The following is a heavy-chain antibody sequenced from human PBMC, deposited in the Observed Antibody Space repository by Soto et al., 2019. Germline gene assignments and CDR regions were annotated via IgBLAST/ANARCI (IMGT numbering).Heavy chain of an antibody. V-gene: IGHV1-2*02. CDR1: GYSFTGYY. J-gene: IGHJ6*02. D-gene: IGHD1-7*01. Sequence: QVQLVQSGAEVKKPGASVRVSCKASGYSFTGYYVHWVRLAPGQGLEWMGWINPNSGGTNPAQKFQGRVTMTRDTSISTAYMELTRLTSNDTAVYFCAREAGTIGNYYYGMDVWGQGTTVTVS. CDR2: INPNSGGT. CDR3: AREAGTIGNYYYGMDV.